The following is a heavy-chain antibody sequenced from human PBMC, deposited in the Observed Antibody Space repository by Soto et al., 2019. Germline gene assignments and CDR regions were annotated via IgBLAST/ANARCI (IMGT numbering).Heavy chain of an antibody. D-gene: IGHD3-22*01. CDR2: ISYDGSNK. Sequence: QVQLVESGGGVVQPGRSLRLSCAASGFTFSSYAMHWDRQAPGKGLEWVAVISYDGSNKYYADSVKGRFTISRDNSKNTLYLQMNSLRAEDTAVYYCARESGRYDSSGYYRYYFDYWGQGTLVTVSS. CDR3: ARESGRYDSSGYYRYYFDY. CDR1: GFTFSSYA. V-gene: IGHV3-30-3*01. J-gene: IGHJ4*02.